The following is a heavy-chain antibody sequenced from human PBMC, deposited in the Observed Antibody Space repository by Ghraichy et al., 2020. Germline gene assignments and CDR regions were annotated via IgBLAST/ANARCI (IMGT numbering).Heavy chain of an antibody. J-gene: IGHJ4*02. CDR1: GGSISSYY. Sequence: SETLSLTCTVSGGSISSYYWSWIRQPPGKGLEWIGYIYTSGSTNYNPSLKSRVTISVDTSKNQFSLKLSSVTAADTAVYYCATLLDSGSYPYYFDYWGQGTLVTVSS. CDR2: IYTSGST. D-gene: IGHD1-26*01. V-gene: IGHV4-4*09. CDR3: ATLLDSGSYPYYFDY.